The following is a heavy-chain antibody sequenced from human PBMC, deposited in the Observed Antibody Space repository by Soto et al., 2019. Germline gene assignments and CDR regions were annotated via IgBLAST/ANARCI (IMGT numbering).Heavy chain of an antibody. CDR2: ISSSSSYI. CDR1: GFTFSSYS. J-gene: IGHJ1*01. D-gene: IGHD2-8*01. V-gene: IGHV3-21*01. Sequence: PGGSLRLSCAASGFTFSSYSMNWVRQSPGKGLEWVSSISSSSSYIYYADSVKGRFTISRDNAKNSLYLQMNSLRAEDTAVYYCARAAMALYFQRWGQGXLVTVPS. CDR3: ARAAMALYFQR.